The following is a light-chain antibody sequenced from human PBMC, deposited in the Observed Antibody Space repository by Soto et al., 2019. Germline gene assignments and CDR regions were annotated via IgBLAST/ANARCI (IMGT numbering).Light chain of an antibody. CDR2: DAS. Sequence: EIVLTQSPATLSLSPGERVTLSCRASQGVSSYLAWYQQKPDQAPRLLIYDASNRATGIPARFSGSGSGTDFTLTISSLEPEDFAVYYCQQRSNWPSTFGQGTPLEIK. V-gene: IGKV3-11*01. CDR1: QGVSSY. J-gene: IGKJ5*01. CDR3: QQRSNWPST.